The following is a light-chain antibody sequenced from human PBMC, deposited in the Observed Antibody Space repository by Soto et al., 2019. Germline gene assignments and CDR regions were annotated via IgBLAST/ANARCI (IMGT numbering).Light chain of an antibody. CDR3: QHGHNWPLT. Sequence: EIVMTQSPATLSLSPGERAALSCRASQGISSELAWYQQKPGQPPRLLIYGASTRATGVPARFTGSGSGSDFTLTISGLQSEDVAVYYCQHGHNWPLTFGQGTRLEI. J-gene: IGKJ2*01. CDR2: GAS. CDR1: QGISSE. V-gene: IGKV3-15*01.